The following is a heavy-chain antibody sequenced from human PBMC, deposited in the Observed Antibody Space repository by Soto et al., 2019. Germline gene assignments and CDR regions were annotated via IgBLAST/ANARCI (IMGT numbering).Heavy chain of an antibody. V-gene: IGHV1-69*01. CDR2: IVPVFGTA. D-gene: IGHD3-10*01. CDR1: GGPSNNYG. Sequence: QVQLIQSGAEVKTSGSSVKVSCKALGGPSNNYGDSWVRQAPGQGLEWMGGIVPVFGTANYAPKFQGRLRITADDSTRTVNMELRGLTSDDTAVYCCAKLQGSGSYYDEDTWGQGPLVTVSS. J-gene: IGHJ4*02. CDR3: AKLQGSGSYYDEDT.